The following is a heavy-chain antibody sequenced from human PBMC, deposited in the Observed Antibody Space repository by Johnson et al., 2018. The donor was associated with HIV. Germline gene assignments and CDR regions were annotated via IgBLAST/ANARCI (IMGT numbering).Heavy chain of an antibody. Sequence: VQLVESGGGLVKPGGSLRLSCAASGFTFSSYAMHWVRQAPGKGLEWVGRIKTNTDGGTTDYPAPVKGRFTISRDDSKNTLYLQMNSLKIEDTAVYYCARGPTMRYCTNGVCYIGAFDIWGQGTMVTVSS. CDR3: ARGPTMRYCTNGVCYIGAFDI. D-gene: IGHD2-8*01. CDR1: GFTFSSYA. V-gene: IGHV3-15*01. CDR2: IKTNTDGGTT. J-gene: IGHJ3*02.